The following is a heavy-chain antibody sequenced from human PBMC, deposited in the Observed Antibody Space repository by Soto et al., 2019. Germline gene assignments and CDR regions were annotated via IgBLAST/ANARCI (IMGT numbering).Heavy chain of an antibody. CDR2: IYYSGDT. D-gene: IGHD3-16*01. Sequence: SETLSLTCSVSGDSISNSGYYWGWIRQPPGKGLEWIGSIYYSGDTYYNPSLSSRVTVSVDTSKNQFSLKLTSVTAADTAVYYCATVIPGGEVKDALLPGLDVWGPGTKGT. CDR1: GDSISNSGYY. J-gene: IGHJ6*01. V-gene: IGHV4-39*01. CDR3: ATVIPGGEVKDALLPGLDV.